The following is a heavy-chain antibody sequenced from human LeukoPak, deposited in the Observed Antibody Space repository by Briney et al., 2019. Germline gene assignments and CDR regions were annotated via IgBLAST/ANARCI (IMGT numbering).Heavy chain of an antibody. V-gene: IGHV3-13*01. D-gene: IGHD3-10*01. CDR2: IGTAGDT. J-gene: IGHJ6*02. CDR3: ARALGSGRNDYYYYGMDV. CDR1: GFTFSSYD. Sequence: GGSLRLSCAASGFTFSSYDMHWVRQATGKGLEWVSAIGTAGDTYYPGSVKGRFTISRENAKNSLYLQMNSLRAGDTAVYYCARALGSGRNDYYYYGMDVWSQGTTVTVSS.